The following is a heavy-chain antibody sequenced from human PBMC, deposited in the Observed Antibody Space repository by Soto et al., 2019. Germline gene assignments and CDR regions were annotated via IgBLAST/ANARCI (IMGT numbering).Heavy chain of an antibody. CDR3: AREESGSYLPGDV. CDR1: GGSINSGGYY. J-gene: IGHJ6*02. CDR2: IYYSGST. Sequence: QVQLQESSPGLVKPSQTLSLTCTVSGGSINSGGYYWSWIRQHPGKGLEWIGYIYYSGSTYYNPSLKSRATISVDTSKNQCSLKLSSVTAADTAVYYCAREESGSYLPGDVWGQGTTVTVSS. D-gene: IGHD1-26*01. V-gene: IGHV4-31*03.